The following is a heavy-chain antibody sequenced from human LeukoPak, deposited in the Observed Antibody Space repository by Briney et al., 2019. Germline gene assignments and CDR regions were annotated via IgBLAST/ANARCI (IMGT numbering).Heavy chain of an antibody. CDR3: ARATSTVVTSTFDY. CDR2: IKSKTDGGTI. CDR1: GFSFTNAW. J-gene: IGHJ4*02. D-gene: IGHD4-23*01. Sequence: GGSLRLSCAASGFSFTNAWMSWVRQAPGKGLEWVGRIKSKTDGGTIDYAAPVKGRFTISRDNAKNSLYLQMNSLRAEDTALYYCARATSTVVTSTFDYWGQETLVTVSS. V-gene: IGHV3-15*05.